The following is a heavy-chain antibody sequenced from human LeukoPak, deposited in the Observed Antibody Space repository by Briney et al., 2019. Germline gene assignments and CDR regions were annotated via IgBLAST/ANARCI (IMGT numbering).Heavy chain of an antibody. Sequence: GGSLRLSCAASGFTFSSYSMNWVRQAPWKGLEWVSSISSSSSYIYYADSVKGRFTISRDNAKNSLYLQMNSLRAEDTAVYYCARRGYSYGYRAFDIWGQGTMVTVSS. CDR2: ISSSSSYI. CDR1: GFTFSSYS. V-gene: IGHV3-21*01. J-gene: IGHJ3*02. D-gene: IGHD5-18*01. CDR3: ARRGYSYGYRAFDI.